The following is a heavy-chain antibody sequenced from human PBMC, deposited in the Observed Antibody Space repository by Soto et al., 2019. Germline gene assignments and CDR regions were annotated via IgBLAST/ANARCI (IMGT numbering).Heavy chain of an antibody. CDR2: INSDGTIS. V-gene: IGHV3-74*01. D-gene: IGHD6-6*01. Sequence: GGSLRLSCAASGFTFDAYWMNWVRQAPGKGPEWLSGINSDGTISSYADSVKGRITIPRDNARNTLSLQMNSLRADVTAVYYCAKDSIRRSFSRSSTRARDAFDIWGQGTMVTVSS. CDR3: AKDSIRRSFSRSSTRARDAFDI. CDR1: GFTFDAYW. J-gene: IGHJ3*02.